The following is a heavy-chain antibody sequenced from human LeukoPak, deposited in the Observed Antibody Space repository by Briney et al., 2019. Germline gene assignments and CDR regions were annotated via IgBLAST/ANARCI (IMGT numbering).Heavy chain of an antibody. D-gene: IGHD3-10*01. CDR3: ARLYYYGSGSYYFDY. CDR1: GGSISSYY. CDR2: IYTSGST. Sequence: SETLSLTCSVSGGSISSYYWSWIRQPAGKGLGWIGRIYTSGSTNYNPSLKSRVTMSVDTSKNQFSLKLSSVTAADTAVYYCARLYYYGSGSYYFDYWGQGTLVTVSS. V-gene: IGHV4-4*07. J-gene: IGHJ4*02.